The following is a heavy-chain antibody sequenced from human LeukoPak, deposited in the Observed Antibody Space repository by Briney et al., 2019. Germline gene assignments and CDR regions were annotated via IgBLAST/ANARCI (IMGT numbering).Heavy chain of an antibody. CDR3: ARSSGWYIGYFDY. Sequence: GGSLRLSCAASGFTFSSYWMSWVRQAPGRGLEWVANIKQDGSEKYYVDSVKGRFTISRDSAKNSLYLQMNSLRAEDTAVYYCARSSGWYIGYFDYWGQGTLVTVSS. V-gene: IGHV3-7*01. J-gene: IGHJ4*02. D-gene: IGHD6-19*01. CDR1: GFTFSSYW. CDR2: IKQDGSEK.